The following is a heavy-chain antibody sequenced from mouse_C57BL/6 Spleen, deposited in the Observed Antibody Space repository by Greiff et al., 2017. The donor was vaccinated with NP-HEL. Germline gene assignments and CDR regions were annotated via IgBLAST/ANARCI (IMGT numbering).Heavy chain of an antibody. CDR2: IYPGSGNT. J-gene: IGHJ1*03. V-gene: IGHV1-66*01. D-gene: IGHD2-4*01. Sequence: GLEWIGWIYPGSGNTKYNEKFKGKATLTADTSSSTAYMQLSSLTSEDSAVYYCARGGLRRDWYFDVWGTGTTVTVSS. CDR3: ARGGLRRDWYFDV.